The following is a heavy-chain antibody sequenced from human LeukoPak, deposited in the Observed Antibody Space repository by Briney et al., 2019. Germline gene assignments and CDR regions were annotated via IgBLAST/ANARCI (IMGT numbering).Heavy chain of an antibody. V-gene: IGHV3-64*01. Sequence: GGSLRLSCTASGFTFSGYGMHWVRQAPGKGLEYVSAISSNGGSTYYANSVKGRFTISRDNSKNTLYLQMGSLRGEDMAVYYCAREVNWRLDYWGQGTLVTVSS. CDR3: AREVNWRLDY. CDR1: GFTFSGYG. CDR2: ISSNGGST. J-gene: IGHJ4*02. D-gene: IGHD1-1*01.